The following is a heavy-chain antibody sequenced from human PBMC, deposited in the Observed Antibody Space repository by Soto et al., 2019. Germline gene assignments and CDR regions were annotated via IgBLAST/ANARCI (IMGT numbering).Heavy chain of an antibody. J-gene: IGHJ4*02. V-gene: IGHV4-39*01. CDR2: IYYTGST. D-gene: IGHD6-13*01. CDR1: GGSISSKDYY. CDR3: SRLSGSSLYTLPGY. Sequence: SETLSLTCSVSGGSISSKDYYWGWIRQPPGKGLESIGSIYYTGSTYYIPSLESRLTISVDTSTNQFFLNLSSVTAADTAVYYCSRLSGSSLYTLPGYWGQGTLVTVSS.